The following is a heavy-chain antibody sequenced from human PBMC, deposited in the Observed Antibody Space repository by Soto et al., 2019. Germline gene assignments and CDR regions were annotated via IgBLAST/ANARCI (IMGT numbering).Heavy chain of an antibody. J-gene: IGHJ4*02. CDR3: ARVGAGLLWFGELFSHLDY. Sequence: PSETLSLTCAVSGGSISSGGYYWSWIRQHPGKGLEWIGYIYYSGSTYYNPSLKSRVTISVDTSKNQFSLKLSSVTAADTAVYYCARVGAGLLWFGELFSHLDYWGQGTLVTVSS. CDR2: IYYSGST. D-gene: IGHD3-10*01. CDR1: GGSISSGGYY. V-gene: IGHV4-31*11.